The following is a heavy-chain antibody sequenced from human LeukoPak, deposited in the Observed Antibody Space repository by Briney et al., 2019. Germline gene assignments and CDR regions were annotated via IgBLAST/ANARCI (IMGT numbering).Heavy chain of an antibody. Sequence: GGSPRLSCAASGFTFSSHGMSWVRQAPGRGLEWVSGISASGGSTYFADSVKGRFSIFRDNSNNMLYLQMSSLRVEDTAVYYCAKEPYSGSQLLDYWGQGTLVTVSS. CDR3: AKEPYSGSQLLDY. D-gene: IGHD1-26*01. V-gene: IGHV3-23*01. CDR1: GFTFSSHG. CDR2: ISASGGST. J-gene: IGHJ4*02.